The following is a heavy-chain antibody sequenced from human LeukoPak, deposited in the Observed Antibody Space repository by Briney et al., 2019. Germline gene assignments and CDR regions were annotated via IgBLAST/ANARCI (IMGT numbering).Heavy chain of an antibody. D-gene: IGHD6-19*01. CDR1: GFTFSSYW. CDR3: AREPAGSSYYYYYMDV. V-gene: IGHV3-74*01. Sequence: GGSLRLSCAASGFTFSSYWMHWVRQAPGKGLVWVSRINSDGSSTSYADSVKGRFTISRDNAKNTLYLQMNSLRAEDTAVYYCAREPAGSSYYYYYMDVWGKGTTVTVSS. CDR2: INSDGSST. J-gene: IGHJ6*03.